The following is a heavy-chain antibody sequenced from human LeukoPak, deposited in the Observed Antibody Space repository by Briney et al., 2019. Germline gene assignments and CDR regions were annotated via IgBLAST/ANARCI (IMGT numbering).Heavy chain of an antibody. CDR2: FDPEDGET. CDR3: ATDLYYYDSRGAFDI. Sequence: ASVKVSCKASGGTFSSYAISWVRQAPGQGLEWMGGFDPEDGETIYAQKFQGRVTMTEDTSTDTAYMELSSLRSEDTAVYYCATDLYYYDSRGAFDIWGQGTMVTVSS. J-gene: IGHJ3*02. V-gene: IGHV1-24*01. CDR1: GGTFSSYA. D-gene: IGHD3-22*01.